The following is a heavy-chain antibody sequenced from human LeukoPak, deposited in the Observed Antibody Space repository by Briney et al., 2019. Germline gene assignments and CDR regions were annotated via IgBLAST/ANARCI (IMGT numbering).Heavy chain of an antibody. J-gene: IGHJ6*02. Sequence: PSETLSLTCTVSGGSISSGDYYWSWIRQPPGKGLEWIGYIYYSGSTYYNPSLKSRVTISVDTSKNQFSLKLSSVTAADTAVYYCARERGASVVGGPYGMDVWGQGTTVTVSS. CDR2: IYYSGST. CDR3: ARERGASVVGGPYGMDV. V-gene: IGHV4-30-4*01. CDR1: GGSISSGDYY. D-gene: IGHD2-21*01.